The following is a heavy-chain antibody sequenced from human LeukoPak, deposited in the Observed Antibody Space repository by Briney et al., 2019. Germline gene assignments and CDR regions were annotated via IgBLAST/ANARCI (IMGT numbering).Heavy chain of an antibody. CDR3: AKVVGVYSYGPVFDY. CDR2: ISYDGNNK. J-gene: IGHJ4*02. D-gene: IGHD5-18*01. Sequence: GRSLRLSCAASGLTFSSYGMHWVRQAPGKGLEWVAVISYDGNNKDFADSVKGRFTISRDNSKNTLYLQMNSLRTEDTAVYYCAKVVGVYSYGPVFDYWGQGTLVTVSS. V-gene: IGHV3-30*18. CDR1: GLTFSSYG.